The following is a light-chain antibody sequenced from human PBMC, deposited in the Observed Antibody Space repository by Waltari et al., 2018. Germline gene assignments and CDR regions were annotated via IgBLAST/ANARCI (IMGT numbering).Light chain of an antibody. J-gene: IGKJ1*01. CDR2: GAY. CDR1: QSVSTY. Sequence: SCRASQSVSTYLACYQQKPGQAPRLLIYGAYSRAAGIPDRFSGSGYGTDFSLTISRLEPEDFAVYYCQHHVRLPTTFGQGTRVEIK. CDR3: QHHVRLPTT. V-gene: IGKV3-20*01.